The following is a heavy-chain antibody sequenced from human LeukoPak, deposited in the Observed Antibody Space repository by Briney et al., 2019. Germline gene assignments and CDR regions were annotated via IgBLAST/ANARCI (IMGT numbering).Heavy chain of an antibody. D-gene: IGHD6-13*01. CDR1: GVTVSSNY. CDR2: IYSGGST. V-gene: IGHV3-66*01. J-gene: IGHJ2*01. CDR3: ARRGGIAAATSYWYFDL. Sequence: LPGGSLRLSCAASGVTVSSNYIDWVRQAPGKGLEWVSVIYSGGSTYYTDSVKGRFTISRDNSKNTVYLQMNSLRAEDTAVYYCARRGGIAAATSYWYFDLWGRGTLVTVSS.